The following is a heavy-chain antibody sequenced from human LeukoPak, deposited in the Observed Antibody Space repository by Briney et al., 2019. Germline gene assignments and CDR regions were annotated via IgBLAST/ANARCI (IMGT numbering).Heavy chain of an antibody. CDR1: GFSFSSYA. D-gene: IGHD6-19*01. CDR3: AKRSGYTTGWFFDF. J-gene: IGHJ4*02. V-gene: IGHV3-23*01. CDR2: ISGSGDNT. Sequence: GRSLRLSCAASGFSFSSYAMSWVRQAPGKGLERVSSISGSGDNTYYAESVKGRFTISRDNSKHTLFLQMNSLRAEDTAVFYCAKRSGYTTGWFFDFWGQGTLVTVSS.